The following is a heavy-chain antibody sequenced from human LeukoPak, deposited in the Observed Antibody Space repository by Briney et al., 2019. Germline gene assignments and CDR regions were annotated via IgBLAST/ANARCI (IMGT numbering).Heavy chain of an antibody. D-gene: IGHD6-19*01. V-gene: IGHV3-7*01. Sequence: GGSLRLSCAASGFTFGTYWMGWVRQAPGKGMEWVANIKQDGTEKSYVDSVKGRFTISRDNVQNSVYLQMHSLRADDTAIYYCVRDTYRTAVAGSSGLGYWGQGTLVTVSS. J-gene: IGHJ4*02. CDR3: VRDTYRTAVAGSSGLGY. CDR2: IKQDGTEK. CDR1: GFTFGTYW.